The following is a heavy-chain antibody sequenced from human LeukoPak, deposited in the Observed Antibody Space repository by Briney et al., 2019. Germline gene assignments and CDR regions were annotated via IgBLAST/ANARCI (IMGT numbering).Heavy chain of an antibody. CDR1: GYTFSSYW. J-gene: IGHJ6*03. CDR3: ARDPTPSSDMDV. V-gene: IGHV3-7*01. Sequence: SGGSLRLSCAASGYTFSSYWMSWVRQAPGKRLEWVANIKQDGSEKYYVDSVKGRFTISRDNAKNSLYLQMNSLRAEDTAVYYYARDPTPSSDMDVWGKGTTVTVSS. D-gene: IGHD6-6*01. CDR2: IKQDGSEK.